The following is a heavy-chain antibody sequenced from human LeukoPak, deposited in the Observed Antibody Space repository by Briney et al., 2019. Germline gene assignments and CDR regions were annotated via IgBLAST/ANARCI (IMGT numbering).Heavy chain of an antibody. D-gene: IGHD3-10*01. J-gene: IGHJ1*01. Sequence: HXXXXAXGKGLVCVSRINNEGATISYADSVKGRFTISRDNAKNTLYLQMNSLRAEDTAVYYCARVSGLGMNEYYQHWGQGTLVTVAS. CDR2: INNEGATI. CDR3: ARVSGLGMNEYYQH. V-gene: IGHV3-74*01.